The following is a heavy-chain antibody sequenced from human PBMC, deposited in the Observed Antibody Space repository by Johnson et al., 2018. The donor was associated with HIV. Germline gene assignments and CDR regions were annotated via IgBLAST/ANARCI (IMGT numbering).Heavy chain of an antibody. J-gene: IGHJ3*02. D-gene: IGHD3-16*01. V-gene: IGHV3-30*02. Sequence: QVQLVESGGGVVQPGRSLRLSCSASRFTFSYYGMHWVRQAPANGLAWVTFIRFNGSHKYYADSVKGRFTISRDKNTLYLQVNSLRAEGTAVYYCATFLRGGGFDIWGQGTMVTVSS. CDR2: IRFNGSHK. CDR1: RFTFSYYG. CDR3: ATFLRGGGFDI.